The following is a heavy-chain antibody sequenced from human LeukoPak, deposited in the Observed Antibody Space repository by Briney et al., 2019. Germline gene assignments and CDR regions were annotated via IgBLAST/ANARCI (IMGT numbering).Heavy chain of an antibody. CDR2: INPNSGGT. CDR3: ARDSVVPAAGPPFDY. D-gene: IGHD2-2*01. V-gene: IGHV1-2*02. CDR1: GYTFTGYY. Sequence: GASVKVSCKASGYTFTGYYMHWVRQAPGQGLEWMGWINPNSGGTNYAQKFQGRVTMTRDTSISTAYMELSRLRSDDTAVHYCARDSVVPAAGPPFDYWGQGTLVTVSS. J-gene: IGHJ4*02.